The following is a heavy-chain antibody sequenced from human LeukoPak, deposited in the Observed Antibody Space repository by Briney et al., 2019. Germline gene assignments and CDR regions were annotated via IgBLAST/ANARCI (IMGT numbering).Heavy chain of an antibody. J-gene: IGHJ4*02. Sequence: PGGSLRLSCVASGFTISGHAMSWVRQAPGKGLEWVSAISGSGGSTYYADSVKGRFTISRDNSKNTLYLQMNSLRAEDTAVYYCAKDLVTIFGGDFDYWGQGTLVTVSS. CDR1: GFTISGHA. V-gene: IGHV3-23*01. CDR3: AKDLVTIFGGDFDY. CDR2: ISGSGGST. D-gene: IGHD3-3*01.